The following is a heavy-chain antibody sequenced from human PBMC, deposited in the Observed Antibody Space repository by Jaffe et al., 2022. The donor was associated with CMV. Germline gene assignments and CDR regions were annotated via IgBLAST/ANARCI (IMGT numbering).Heavy chain of an antibody. CDR3: AKSPRYYDILTGPRQDYYYGMDV. CDR1: GFTFSSYG. CDR2: ISYDGSNK. Sequence: QVQLVESGGGVVQPGRSLRLSCAASGFTFSSYGMHWVRQAPGKGLEWVAVISYDGSNKYYADSVKGRFTISRDNSKNTLYLQMNSLRAEDTAVYYCAKSPRYYDILTGPRQDYYYGMDVWGQGTTVTVSS. D-gene: IGHD3-9*01. V-gene: IGHV3-30*18. J-gene: IGHJ6*02.